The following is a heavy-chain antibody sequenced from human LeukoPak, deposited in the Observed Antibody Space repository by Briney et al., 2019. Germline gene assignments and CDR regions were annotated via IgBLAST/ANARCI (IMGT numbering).Heavy chain of an antibody. V-gene: IGHV3-23*01. Sequence: PGGSLRLSCAASGFTFSYYDMSWVRQAPGKGLEWVASITLSGGSTFYADSVKGRFTISRDNSKNTLYLQMNSLSAEDTAVYYCAKRGNPAVGHHYLDVWGKGTTDSVSS. D-gene: IGHD2-2*01. CDR2: ITLSGGST. J-gene: IGHJ6*03. CDR1: GFTFSYYD. CDR3: AKRGNPAVGHHYLDV.